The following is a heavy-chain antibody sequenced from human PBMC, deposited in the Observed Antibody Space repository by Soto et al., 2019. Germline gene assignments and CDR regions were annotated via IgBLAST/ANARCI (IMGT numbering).Heavy chain of an antibody. CDR1: GGTFSSYA. Sequence: SVKVSCKASGGTFSSYAISWVRQAPGQGLEWMGGIIPIFGTANYAQKFQGRVTITADESTSTAYMELSSLRSEDTAVYYCARPEVPAAKGYYYYGMDVWGQGTTVTVSS. CDR3: ARPEVPAAKGYYYYGMDV. D-gene: IGHD2-2*01. V-gene: IGHV1-69*13. CDR2: IIPIFGTA. J-gene: IGHJ6*02.